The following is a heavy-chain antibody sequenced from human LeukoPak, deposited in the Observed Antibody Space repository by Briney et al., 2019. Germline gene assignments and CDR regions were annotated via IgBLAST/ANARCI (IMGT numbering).Heavy chain of an antibody. CDR2: IYYSGST. CDR3: ARDGDPYSSGWYDGRYFQH. J-gene: IGHJ1*01. D-gene: IGHD6-19*01. V-gene: IGHV4-59*01. Sequence: SETLSLTCTVSGGSISSYYWSWIRQPPGKGLEWIGYIYYSGSTNYNPSLKSRVTISVDTSKNQFSLKLSSVTAADTAVYYCARDGDPYSSGWYDGRYFQHWGQGTLVTVSS. CDR1: GGSISSYY.